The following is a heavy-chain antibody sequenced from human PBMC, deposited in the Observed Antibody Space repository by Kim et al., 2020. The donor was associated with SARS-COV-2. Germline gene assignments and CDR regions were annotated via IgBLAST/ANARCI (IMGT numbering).Heavy chain of an antibody. V-gene: IGHV1-2*04. CDR3: ARGTGIMDV. CDR2: GT. J-gene: IGHJ6*02. Sequence: GTNYAQKFQGWVTMTRDTSISTAYMELSRLRSDDTAVYYCARGTGIMDVWGQGTTVTVSS. D-gene: IGHD2-15*01.